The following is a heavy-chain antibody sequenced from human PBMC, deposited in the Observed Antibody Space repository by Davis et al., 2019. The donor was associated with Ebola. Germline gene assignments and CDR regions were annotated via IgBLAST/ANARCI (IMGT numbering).Heavy chain of an antibody. D-gene: IGHD6-6*01. CDR2: TRNKANSYTT. V-gene: IGHV3-72*01. CDR1: GFTFSDHY. CDR3: ARSIAARNWYFDL. J-gene: IGHJ2*01. Sequence: GGSLRLSCAASGFTFSDHYMDWVRQAPGKGLEWVGRTRNKANSYTTEYAASVKGRFTISRDDSKNSLYLQMNSLRAEDTAVYYCARSIAARNWYFDLWGRGTLVTVSS.